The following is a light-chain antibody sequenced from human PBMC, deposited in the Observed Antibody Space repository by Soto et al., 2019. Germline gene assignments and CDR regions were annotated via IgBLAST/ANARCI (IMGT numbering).Light chain of an antibody. V-gene: IGLV1-51*01. CDR3: GTWDSSLSAVV. CDR1: STNIGDNY. J-gene: IGLJ2*01. CDR2: DNN. Sequence: SVLTQPPSVSGAPGQKVTISCSGSSTNIGDNYVSSYQQLPGTAPQLLIYDNNKRPSGIPDRFSGSKSGTSATLGITGLQTGDEADYYCGTWDSSLSAVVFGGGTKLTVL.